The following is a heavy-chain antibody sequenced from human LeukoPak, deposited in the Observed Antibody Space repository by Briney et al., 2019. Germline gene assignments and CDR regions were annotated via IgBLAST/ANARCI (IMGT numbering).Heavy chain of an antibody. Sequence: GGSLRPSCAASGFTFSSYAMTWVRQSPGRGLEWVSTISSSGTSTYYADSVKGRFTISRDNSDNTLFLQMNSLRAEDTAVYYCARDGFSGYYHVFDYWGQGTLVTVSS. CDR2: ISSSGTST. CDR3: ARDGFSGYYHVFDY. D-gene: IGHD3-22*01. V-gene: IGHV3-23*01. CDR1: GFTFSSYA. J-gene: IGHJ4*02.